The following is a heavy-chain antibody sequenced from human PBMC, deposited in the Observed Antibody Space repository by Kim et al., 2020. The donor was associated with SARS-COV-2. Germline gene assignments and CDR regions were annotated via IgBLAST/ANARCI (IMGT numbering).Heavy chain of an antibody. J-gene: IGHJ2*01. CDR1: GYSFTSYW. CDR3: ARAIMVRGVISWYFDL. CDR2: IDPSDSYT. V-gene: IGHV5-10-1*01. D-gene: IGHD3-10*01. Sequence: GGSLKISCKGSGYSFTSYWISWVRQMPGKGLEWMGRIDPSDSYTNYSPSFQGHVTISADKSISTAYLQWSSLKASDTAMYYCARAIMVRGVISWYFDLWGRGNLVPVSS.